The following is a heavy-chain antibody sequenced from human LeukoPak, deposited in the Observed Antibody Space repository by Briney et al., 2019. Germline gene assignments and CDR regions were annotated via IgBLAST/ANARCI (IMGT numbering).Heavy chain of an antibody. CDR1: GFTFSDHY. CDR2: SRNKANSYTT. Sequence: PGGSLRLSCAASGFTFSDHYMDWVRQAPGKGLEWVGRSRNKANSYTTEYAASVKGRFTISRDDSQNSLYLQMNSLKTEDTAMYYCARSGSGITCLDYWGQGTLVTVSS. J-gene: IGHJ4*02. V-gene: IGHV3-72*01. CDR3: ARSGSGITCLDY.